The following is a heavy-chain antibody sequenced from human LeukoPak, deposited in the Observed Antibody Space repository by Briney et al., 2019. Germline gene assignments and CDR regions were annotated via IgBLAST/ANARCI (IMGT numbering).Heavy chain of an antibody. CDR1: GGTFSSYA. V-gene: IGHV1-69*06. J-gene: IGHJ3*02. CDR3: ARGRGYCSGGSCYGHAFDI. CDR2: IIPIFGTA. Sequence: GASVKVSCKASGGTFSSYAISWVRQAPGQGLEWMGGIIPIFGTANYAQKFQGRVTITADKSTSTAYMELSRLRSDDTAVYYCARGRGYCSGGSCYGHAFDIWGQGTMVTVSS. D-gene: IGHD2-15*01.